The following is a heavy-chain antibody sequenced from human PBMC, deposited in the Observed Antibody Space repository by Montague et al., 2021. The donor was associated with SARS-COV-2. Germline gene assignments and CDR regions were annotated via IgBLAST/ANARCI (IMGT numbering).Heavy chain of an antibody. D-gene: IGHD6-19*01. CDR2: TYYRSKRYS. V-gene: IGHV6-1*01. J-gene: IGHJ4*02. CDR3: VRYSGWFYFDF. Sequence: CAISGDSVFRHSVAWGWITQSPSRGIEWLGRTYYRSKRYSDYAPSVRGRLTVNPDASKNEFSLELNYVTPEDTAVYYCVRYSGWFYFDFWGQGTLVTVSS. CDR1: GDSVFRHSVA.